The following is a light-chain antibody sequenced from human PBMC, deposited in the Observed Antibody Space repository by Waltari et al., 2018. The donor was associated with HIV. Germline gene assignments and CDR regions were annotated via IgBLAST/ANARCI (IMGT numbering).Light chain of an antibody. CDR1: SGSVSTNYS. J-gene: IGLJ3*02. CDR2: NTN. V-gene: IGLV8-61*01. CDR3: ALYMSSGISV. Sequence: QTVVTQEPSFSVSPGGTVTLTCALSSGSVSTNYSPTWYQQTPGQAPRTLIYNTNTRSSGVPDRFSGSVLGNKAALTITGAQADDESDYYCALYMSSGISVFGGGTKLTVL.